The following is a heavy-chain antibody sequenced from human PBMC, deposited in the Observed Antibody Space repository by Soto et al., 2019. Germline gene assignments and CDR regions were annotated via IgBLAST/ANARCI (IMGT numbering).Heavy chain of an antibody. J-gene: IGHJ4*02. CDR1: GFTFSSYA. CDR2: ISYDGSNK. V-gene: IGHV3-30-3*01. D-gene: IGHD6-19*01. Sequence: PGGSLRLSCAASGFTFSSYAMHWVRQAPGKGLEWVAVISYDGSNKYYADSVKGRFTISRDNSKNTLYLQMNSLRAEDTAVYYCARDRIAVAGPGSYFDYWGQGTLVTVSS. CDR3: ARDRIAVAGPGSYFDY.